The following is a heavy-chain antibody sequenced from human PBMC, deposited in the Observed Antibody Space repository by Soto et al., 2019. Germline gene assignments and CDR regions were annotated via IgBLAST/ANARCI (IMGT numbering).Heavy chain of an antibody. CDR1: GFPFSSYT. D-gene: IGHD6-6*01. Sequence: QAGGSLRLSCTASGFPFSSYTMHWLRRAPGKGLEWVGIISFDGSSKYYADWLKGRIVISRDNSKNTLYLQMNSLRAEDTAVYYCARVGWQLVLLFLFSYWGQGTLVTVSS. V-gene: IGHV3-30*09. J-gene: IGHJ4*02. CDR3: ARVGWQLVLLFLFSY. CDR2: ISFDGSSK.